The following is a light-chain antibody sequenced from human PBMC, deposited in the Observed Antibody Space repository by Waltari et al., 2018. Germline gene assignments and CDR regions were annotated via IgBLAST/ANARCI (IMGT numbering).Light chain of an antibody. J-gene: IGKJ2*01. CDR3: QQLNSYPPYT. CDR1: QGISSY. CDR2: AAS. Sequence: DIQLTQSPSFLSASVGERVTLTCRASQGISSYLAWYQQKPGKAPKLLIYAASTLQSGVPSRFSGSGSGTEFTLTISSLQPEDFATYYCQQLNSYPPYTFGQGTKLEIK. V-gene: IGKV1-9*01.